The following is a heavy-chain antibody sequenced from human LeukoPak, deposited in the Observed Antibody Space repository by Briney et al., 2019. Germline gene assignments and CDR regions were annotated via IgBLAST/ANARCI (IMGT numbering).Heavy chain of an antibody. V-gene: IGHV1-18*01. CDR3: ARDHRKAGSRIDY. CDR2: ISAYDGTT. J-gene: IGHJ4*02. Sequence: ASVKVSCKASGYTFTSYGISWVRQAPGQGLEWMGWISAYDGTTNYAQKLQGRVTMTTDASTSTAYMELRRLRSDDTAVYYCARDHRKAGSRIDYCGQGTLVSVSS. CDR1: GYTFTSYG. D-gene: IGHD6-13*01.